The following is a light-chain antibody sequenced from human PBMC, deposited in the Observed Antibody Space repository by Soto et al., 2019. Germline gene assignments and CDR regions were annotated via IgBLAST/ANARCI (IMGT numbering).Light chain of an antibody. CDR1: QGISSY. Sequence: IQMTQSPSSLSASVGDRVTITCRASQGISSYLAWYQQKPGKAPKLLIYAASTLQSGVPSRFSGSGSGTDFTLTISCLQSEDFATYYCQQYYSYPFTFGGGTKVDIK. CDR2: AAS. J-gene: IGKJ4*01. CDR3: QQYYSYPFT. V-gene: IGKV1-8*01.